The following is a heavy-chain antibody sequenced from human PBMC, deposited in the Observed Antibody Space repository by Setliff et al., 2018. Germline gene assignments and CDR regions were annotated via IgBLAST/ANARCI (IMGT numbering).Heavy chain of an antibody. CDR1: GFTFSQYN. Sequence: PGGSLRLSCAASGFTFSQYNLNWVRQAPGKRLEWVSSLDGDSGHIYYADSVKGRFTISRDNAKNSLYLQMNSLRAEDTAVYYCRLWFAETWRDYWGQGTLVTVS. D-gene: IGHD3-10*01. J-gene: IGHJ4*02. CDR2: LDGDSGHI. V-gene: IGHV3-21*01. CDR3: RLWFAETWRDY.